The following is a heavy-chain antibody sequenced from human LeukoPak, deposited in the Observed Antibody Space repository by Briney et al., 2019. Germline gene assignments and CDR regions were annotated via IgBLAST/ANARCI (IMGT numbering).Heavy chain of an antibody. J-gene: IGHJ4*02. D-gene: IGHD6-6*01. CDR2: IYYRGSS. CDR1: GGSISSYY. Sequence: SETLSLTCTVSGGSISSYYWSWIRQPPGKGLEWIGYIYYRGSSYYNPSLKGRVTISVDTSKNQFSLKLSFVTAADTAVYYCARLGLVGPYSSSAYYFDYWGQGALVTVSS. V-gene: IGHV4-59*04. CDR3: ARLGLVGPYSSSAYYFDY.